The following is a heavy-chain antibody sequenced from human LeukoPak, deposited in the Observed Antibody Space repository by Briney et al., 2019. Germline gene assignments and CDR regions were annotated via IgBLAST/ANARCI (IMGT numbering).Heavy chain of an antibody. D-gene: IGHD4/OR15-4a*01. Sequence: GGSLRLSCAASGVGVKTAYMSWVRQAPGKGLEWVSFIYSDNTHYSDSVKGRFTISRDNSKNTLYLQMNSLRAEDTAVYYCARRAGAYSHPYDYWGQGTLVTVSS. V-gene: IGHV3-53*01. CDR3: ARRAGAYSHPYDY. CDR2: IYSDNT. J-gene: IGHJ4*02. CDR1: GVGVKTAY.